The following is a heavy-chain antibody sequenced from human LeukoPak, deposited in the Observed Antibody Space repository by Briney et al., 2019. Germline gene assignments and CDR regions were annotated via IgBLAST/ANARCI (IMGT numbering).Heavy chain of an antibody. J-gene: IGHJ3*02. CDR2: MDPKSGDT. CDR1: GYTFTRYD. Sequence: GASVKVSCKASGYTFTRYDINWVRQATGQGLEWMGWMDPKSGDTGYEQKFRGRFTMTRDTSISTAYMELSSLRTDDTAVYYCGGGGGAVRRGGDGFDIWGQGTMVTVSS. CDR3: GGGGGAVRRGGDGFDI. D-gene: IGHD6-6*01. V-gene: IGHV1-8*01.